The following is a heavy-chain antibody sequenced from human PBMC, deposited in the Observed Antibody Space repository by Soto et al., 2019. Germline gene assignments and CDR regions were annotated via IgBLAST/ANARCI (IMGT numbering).Heavy chain of an antibody. V-gene: IGHV3-30*18. J-gene: IGHJ6*02. CDR2: ISYDGSNK. CDR3: AKILGELSLLYGMDV. CDR1: GFTFSSYG. D-gene: IGHD3-16*02. Sequence: VGSLRLSCAASGFTFSSYGVHWVRQAPGKGLEWVAVISYDGSNKYYADSVKGRFTISRDNSKNTLYLQMNSLRAEDTAVYYCAKILGELSLLYGMDVWGQGTTVTVSS.